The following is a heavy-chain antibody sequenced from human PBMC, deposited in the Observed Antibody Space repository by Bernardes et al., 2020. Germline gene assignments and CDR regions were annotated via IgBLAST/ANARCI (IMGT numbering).Heavy chain of an antibody. CDR3: TTDLSSGDLDY. V-gene: IGHV3-15*07. CDR1: GFTFSNAW. D-gene: IGHD1-26*01. Sequence: GGSLRLSCAASGFTFSNAWMNWVRQAPGKGLEWVGRIKSKANGETIDYAAPVKGRFTISRDDSKDTLYLQMNSLKTEDTAVYYCTTDLSSGDLDYWGQGILVTVSS. CDR2: IKSKANGETI. J-gene: IGHJ4*02.